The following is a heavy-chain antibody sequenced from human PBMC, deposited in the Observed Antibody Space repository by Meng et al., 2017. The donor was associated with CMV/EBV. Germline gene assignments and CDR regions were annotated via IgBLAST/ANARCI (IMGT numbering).Heavy chain of an antibody. CDR2: INPSGGST. V-gene: IGHV1-46*01. CDR3: ARWGPIAVAGHPVFDY. J-gene: IGHJ4*02. D-gene: IGHD6-19*01. Sequence: VEVVQSWAEVKKPGASVKVSCKASGYTFTSYYMHWVRQAPGQGLEWMGIINPSGGSTSYAQKFQGRVTMTRDTSTSTVYMELSSLRSEDTAVYYCARWGPIAVAGHPVFDYWGQGTLVTVSS. CDR1: GYTFTSYY.